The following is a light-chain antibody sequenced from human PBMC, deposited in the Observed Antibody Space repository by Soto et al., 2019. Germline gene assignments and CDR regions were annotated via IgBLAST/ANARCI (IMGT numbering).Light chain of an antibody. CDR2: KAS. CDR3: QHYSEA. J-gene: IGKJ1*01. V-gene: IGKV1-5*03. CDR1: QTISSW. Sequence: DIQMTQSPSTLSASVGDRFAITCRASQTISSWLAWYKQKPGKAPKLLIYKASTLKSGVPSRFSGSGSGTEFTLTISSLQPDDFATYYCQHYSEAFGQGTKVDIK.